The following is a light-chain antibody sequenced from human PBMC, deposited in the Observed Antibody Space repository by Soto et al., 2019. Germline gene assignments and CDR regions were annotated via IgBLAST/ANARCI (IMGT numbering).Light chain of an antibody. CDR3: QQSYSTPPT. CDR1: QSLLHSNGYNY. CDR2: LGF. J-gene: IGKJ2*01. Sequence: DIVMTQSPLSLPVTPGEPASMSCRSNQSLLHSNGYNYLDWYLQKPGQSPRLLIYLGFDRASGVPVRFSGSGSGTDFTLTISSVQPDDFAIYFCQQSYSTPPTFGQGTTLEIK. V-gene: IGKV2-28*01.